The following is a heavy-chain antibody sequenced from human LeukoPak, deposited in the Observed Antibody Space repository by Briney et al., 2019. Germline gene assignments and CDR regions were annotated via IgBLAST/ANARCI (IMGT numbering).Heavy chain of an antibody. CDR2: IYYSGST. CDR1: GGSISSSSYH. J-gene: IGHJ6*02. CDR3: ARRPTLVVITSDYYYYYGMDV. D-gene: IGHD3-22*01. V-gene: IGHV4-39*07. Sequence: PSETLSLTCTVSGGSISSSSYHWGWIRQPPEKGLEWIGTIYYSGSTYYHPSLKSRATLSVAKPKNQFSLKLSSVTAANTAVYSCARRPTLVVITSDYYYYYGMDVWGQGTTVTVSS.